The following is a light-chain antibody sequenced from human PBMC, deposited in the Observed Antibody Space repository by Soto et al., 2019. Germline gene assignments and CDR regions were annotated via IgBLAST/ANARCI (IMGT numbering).Light chain of an antibody. J-gene: IGKJ1*01. Sequence: EIVMTQSPATLSVSPGERATLSCRASQSVSSNLARYQQKPGQAPRLLIYGASTRATGIPARFSGSGSGTEFTHTISSLQSEDFAVYYCQQYNNWPPTFGQGTKVDIK. CDR2: GAS. CDR3: QQYNNWPPT. V-gene: IGKV3-15*01. CDR1: QSVSSN.